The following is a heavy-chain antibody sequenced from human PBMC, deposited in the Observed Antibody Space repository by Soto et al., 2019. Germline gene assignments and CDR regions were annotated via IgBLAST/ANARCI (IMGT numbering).Heavy chain of an antibody. V-gene: IGHV1-8*01. CDR2: MNPNSGNT. CDR1: GYTFTSYD. J-gene: IGHJ5*02. D-gene: IGHD4-17*01. Sequence: QVQLVQSGAEVKKPGASVKVSCKASGYTFTSYDINWVRQATGQGLEYLGWMNPNSGNTGYVQKFQGRVTMTRDTSISTAYMGLSCLRSEDTAVYFCARGVKYGAYSRWFDPWGQGTLVTVSS. CDR3: ARGVKYGAYSRWFDP.